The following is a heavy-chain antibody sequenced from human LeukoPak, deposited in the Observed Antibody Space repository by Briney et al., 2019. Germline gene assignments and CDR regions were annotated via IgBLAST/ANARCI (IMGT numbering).Heavy chain of an antibody. V-gene: IGHV4-39*01. CDR3: ARRSRIAAAGFFDY. D-gene: IGHD6-13*01. CDR1: GGSISSSSYY. CDR2: IYYSGST. Sequence: SETLSLTCTVSGGSISSSSYYRGWIRQPPGTGLEWIGSIYYSGSTYYNPSLKSRVTISVDTSKNQFSLKLSSVTAADTAVYYCARRSRIAAAGFFDYWGQGTLVTVSS. J-gene: IGHJ4*02.